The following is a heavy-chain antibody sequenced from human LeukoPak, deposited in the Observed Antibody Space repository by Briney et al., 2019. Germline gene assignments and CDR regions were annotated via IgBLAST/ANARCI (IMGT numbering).Heavy chain of an antibody. Sequence: ASVKVSCKASGYTFTDYFIHWVRQAPAQGLEWMGVINPSGGSTRSAQKFQGRLTMARDVSTTTVYMELSSLGSEDTAVYFCARHPMVRGFIGQHPGPYYYYYMDVWGKGTTVTVSS. D-gene: IGHD3-10*01. CDR2: INPSGGST. V-gene: IGHV1-46*01. CDR1: GYTFTDYF. J-gene: IGHJ6*03. CDR3: ARHPMVRGFIGQHPGPYYYYYMDV.